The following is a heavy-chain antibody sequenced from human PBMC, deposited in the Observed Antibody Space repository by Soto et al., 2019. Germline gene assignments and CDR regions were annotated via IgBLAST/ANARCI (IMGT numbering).Heavy chain of an antibody. V-gene: IGHV4-34*01. CDR2: INHSGST. D-gene: IGHD3-10*01. Sequence: SETLSLTCAVYGGSFSGYYWSWIRQPPGKGLEWIGEINHSGSTNYNPSLKSRVTISVDTSKNQFSLKLCSVTAADTAVYYCARGTPRYYYGSGSYPPHAEYFQHWGQGTLVTVSS. J-gene: IGHJ1*01. CDR1: GGSFSGYY. CDR3: ARGTPRYYYGSGSYPPHAEYFQH.